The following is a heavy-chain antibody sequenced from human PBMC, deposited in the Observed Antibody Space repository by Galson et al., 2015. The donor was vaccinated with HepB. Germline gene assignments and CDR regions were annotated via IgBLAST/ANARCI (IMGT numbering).Heavy chain of an antibody. V-gene: IGHV3-66*01. CDR3: ARMTGATEGWDY. CDR1: GFTVSSNY. J-gene: IGHJ4*02. Sequence: SLRLSCAASGFTVSSNYMSWVRQPPGKGLEWVSVIYSGGPTYYADSASGRFTISRGDSKNMLYLQMNSLRGEDTAVYYCARMTGATEGWDYWGQGTLVTVSS. D-gene: IGHD1-1*01. CDR2: IYSGGPT.